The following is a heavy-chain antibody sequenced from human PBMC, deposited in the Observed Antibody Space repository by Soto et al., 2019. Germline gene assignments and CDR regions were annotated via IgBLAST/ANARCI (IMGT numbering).Heavy chain of an antibody. CDR3: AHRLRGLRPHHYFDY. J-gene: IGHJ4*02. CDR2: IYWDDDK. D-gene: IGHD5-12*01. CDR1: GFSLSTSGVG. V-gene: IGHV2-5*02. Sequence: QITLKESGPTLVKPTQTLTLTCTFSGFSLSTSGVGVGWIRQPPGKALEWLALIYWDDDKRYSPSLKSRLTITKDTSKNQVVLTMTNMDPVDTATYYCAHRLRGLRPHHYFDYWGQGTLVTVSS.